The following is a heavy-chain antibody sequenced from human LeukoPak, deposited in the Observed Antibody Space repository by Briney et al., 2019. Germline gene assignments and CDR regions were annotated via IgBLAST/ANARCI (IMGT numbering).Heavy chain of an antibody. V-gene: IGHV3-23*01. D-gene: IGHD2-15*01. CDR1: AFTFSSYA. CDR2: ISVSGGST. Sequence: GGSLRLSCAASAFTFSSYAMSWVRQAPGKGLEWVSVISVSGGSTYYADSVKGRFTISRDNSKNTLYLQMNSLRAEDTAVYYCAKRVAVAATYYYFDYWGQGTLVTVSS. J-gene: IGHJ4*02. CDR3: AKRVAVAATYYYFDY.